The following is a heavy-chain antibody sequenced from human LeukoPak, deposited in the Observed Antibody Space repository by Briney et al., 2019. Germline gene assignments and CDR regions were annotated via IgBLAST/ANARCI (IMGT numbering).Heavy chain of an antibody. J-gene: IGHJ4*02. CDR2: ISSSGSTI. D-gene: IGHD6-19*01. Sequence: PGGSLRLSCAASGFTFSDYYMSWIRQAPGKGLEWVSYISSSGSTIYHADSVKGRFTISRDNAKNSLYLQMNSLRAEDTAVYYCAREEGWAPARLIDYWGQGTLVTVSS. CDR3: AREEGWAPARLIDY. V-gene: IGHV3-11*01. CDR1: GFTFSDYY.